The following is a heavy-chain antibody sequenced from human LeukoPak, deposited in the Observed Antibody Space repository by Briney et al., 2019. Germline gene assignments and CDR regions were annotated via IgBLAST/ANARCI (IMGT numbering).Heavy chain of an antibody. Sequence: GGSLRLSCAVSGFTFSSGYMHWVRQPPGKGPVWVSRISSDGNNTIYADPVKGRFTISRDDARNTLYLQMNSLRDADTAVYYCARYTGGGVYWGQGTLVTVSS. D-gene: IGHD2-2*02. CDR3: ARYTGGGVY. V-gene: IGHV3-74*01. CDR2: ISSDGNNT. J-gene: IGHJ4*02. CDR1: GFTFSSGY.